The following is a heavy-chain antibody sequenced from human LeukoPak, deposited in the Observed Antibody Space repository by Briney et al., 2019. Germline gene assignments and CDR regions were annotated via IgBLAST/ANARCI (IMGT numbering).Heavy chain of an antibody. CDR2: INGDGSDT. V-gene: IGHV3-74*01. CDR1: GFTFSRSW. D-gene: IGHD6-25*01. J-gene: IGHJ5*02. CDR3: ARDPAARSLPDNRFDP. Sequence: GGSLRLSCAASGFTFSRSWMHCVRHSPGKGLMWVSRINGDGSDTSYADSVKGRFSISRDNDKNILYLQINSLQTEDAAVYYCARDPAARSLPDNRFDPCGQGTLVTVSS.